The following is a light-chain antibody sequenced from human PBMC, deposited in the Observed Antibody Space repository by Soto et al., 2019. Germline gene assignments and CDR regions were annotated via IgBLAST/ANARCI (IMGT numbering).Light chain of an antibody. J-gene: IGKJ3*01. Sequence: EILLTQSPATLSLSPGEIATLSCRASQSVSSYLAWYQQKPGQAPRLLIYDASNRATGLPARLSGSGSWTDFTLTISSLESEDFAVDYFQQRSNWPPSFGPGTKVDIK. V-gene: IGKV3-11*01. CDR1: QSVSSY. CDR3: QQRSNWPPS. CDR2: DAS.